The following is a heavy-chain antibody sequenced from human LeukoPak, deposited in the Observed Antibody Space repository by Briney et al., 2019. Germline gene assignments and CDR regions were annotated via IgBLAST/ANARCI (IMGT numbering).Heavy chain of an antibody. J-gene: IGHJ6*02. D-gene: IGHD3-3*01. Sequence: GGALRLSCAASGFTVSSNYMTWVRQAAGKGLEWVSLIYSAGGTYYTDSVKGRFTISRHSSKNTLYPQMNSLRGEDTAVYYCARFLGRITISGVVPYGMDVWGQGTTVTVSS. V-gene: IGHV3-53*04. CDR3: ARFLGRITISGVVPYGMDV. CDR2: IYSAGGT. CDR1: GFTVSSNY.